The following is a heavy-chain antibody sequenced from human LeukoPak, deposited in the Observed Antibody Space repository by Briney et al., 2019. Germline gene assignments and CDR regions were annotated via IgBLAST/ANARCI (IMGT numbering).Heavy chain of an antibody. CDR2: IYHTGHT. D-gene: IGHD3-10*01. J-gene: IGHJ5*02. CDR3: ARGFFDRGNPGSWFDP. Sequence: PSETLSLTCAVSGASITSGDYSWNWMRQPPGKGLEWIGYIYHTGHTYYNPSFKSRVTISVDRSKNQFSLALSSVTAADTAVYYCARGFFDRGNPGSWFDPWGQGTLVTVSS. V-gene: IGHV4-30-2*01. CDR1: GASITSGDYS.